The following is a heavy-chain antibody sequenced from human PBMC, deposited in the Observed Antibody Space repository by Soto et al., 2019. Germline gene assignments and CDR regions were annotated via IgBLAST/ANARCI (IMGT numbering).Heavy chain of an antibody. CDR3: TRQITGTNGFDY. CDR1: SGSISTSNW. V-gene: IGHV4-4*02. CDR2: IYHSGST. J-gene: IGHJ4*02. D-gene: IGHD1-7*01. Sequence: QVQLQESGPGLVKPSGTLSLTCAVSSGSISTSNWWSWVRQPPGKGLEWIGEIYHSGSTNYNPSLKSRVTISVDKSNNQFSLNLNSVTAADTAVYYCTRQITGTNGFDYWGQGTLVTVSS.